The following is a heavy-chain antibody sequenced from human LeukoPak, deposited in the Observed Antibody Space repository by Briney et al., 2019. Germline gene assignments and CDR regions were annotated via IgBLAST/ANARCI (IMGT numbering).Heavy chain of an antibody. V-gene: IGHV3-30*02. J-gene: IGHJ6*03. D-gene: IGHD6-6*01. CDR1: GFTFSSYG. Sequence: GGSLRLSCAASGFTFSSYGMHWVRQAPGKGLEWVAFIRYDGSNKYYADSVKGRFTISRDNSKNTLYLQMNSLRAEDTAVYYCARGEQHSSSSRIRYYYYYMDVWGKGTTVTVSS. CDR3: ARGEQHSSSSRIRYYYYYMDV. CDR2: IRYDGSNK.